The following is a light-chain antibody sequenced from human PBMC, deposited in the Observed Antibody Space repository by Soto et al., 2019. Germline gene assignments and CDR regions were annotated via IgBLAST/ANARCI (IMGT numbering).Light chain of an antibody. Sequence: DIQSTQNQSSLSASVGDRVTITCRVNKGTSSYLNWYRQKPRKVPELLIYSASNLQSGVPSRFSGSGSGTDFTLTISSLQPEDDATYYGQRTYNAPITFGQGTRLE. J-gene: IGKJ5*01. CDR3: QRTYNAPIT. V-gene: IGKV1-27*01. CDR2: SAS. CDR1: KGTSSY.